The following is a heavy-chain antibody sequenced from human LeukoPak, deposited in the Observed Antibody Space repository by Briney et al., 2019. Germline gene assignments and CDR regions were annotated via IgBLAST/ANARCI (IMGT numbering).Heavy chain of an antibody. Sequence: GASVKVSCKASGYTFTSYYMHWVRQAPGQGLEWMGIINPSGGSTSYAQKFQGRVTITTDESTSTAYMELSSLRSEDTAVYYCATQHYGSRAYYFDYWGQGTLVTVSS. J-gene: IGHJ4*02. V-gene: IGHV1-46*01. CDR2: INPSGGST. CDR3: ATQHYGSRAYYFDY. CDR1: GYTFTSYY. D-gene: IGHD3-10*01.